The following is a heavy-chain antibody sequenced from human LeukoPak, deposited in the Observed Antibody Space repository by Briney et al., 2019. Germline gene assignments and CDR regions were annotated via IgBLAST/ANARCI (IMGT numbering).Heavy chain of an antibody. J-gene: IGHJ4*02. CDR1: GFTFSSYG. CDR3: AKDRGGNTDHYFDY. D-gene: IGHD4-23*01. V-gene: IGHV3-30*18. CDR2: ISYDGSNK. Sequence: GGSLRLSCAASGFTFSSYGMHWVRQAPGKGLEWVAVISYDGSNKYYADSAKGRFTISRDNSKNTLYLQMNSLRAEDTAVYYCAKDRGGNTDHYFDYWGQGTLVTVSS.